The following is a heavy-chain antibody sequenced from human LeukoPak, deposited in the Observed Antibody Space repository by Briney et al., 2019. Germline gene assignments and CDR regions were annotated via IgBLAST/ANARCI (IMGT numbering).Heavy chain of an antibody. V-gene: IGHV3-48*03. Sequence: PGGSLRLSCAASGFTFSSYEMNWVRQAPGKGLEWVSYISSSGSTIYYADSVKGRFTISRDNAKNSLYLQMNSLRAEDTAVYHCAKHGRGNNSRNYFDYWGQGTLVTVSS. CDR2: ISSSGSTI. D-gene: IGHD5-12*01. CDR3: AKHGRGNNSRNYFDY. J-gene: IGHJ4*02. CDR1: GFTFSSYE.